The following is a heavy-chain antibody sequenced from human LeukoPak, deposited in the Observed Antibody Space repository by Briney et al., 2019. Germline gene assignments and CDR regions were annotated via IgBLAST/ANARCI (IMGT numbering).Heavy chain of an antibody. Sequence: SETLSLTCTVSGYSITSGYYWGWIRQSPGKRLEWIASIYHSGSTYYNPSLKSRVTISGDTSKNQFSLKLNSVTAADTAVYYCARVDGSCSGGSCPSGNWFDPWGQGTLVTVSS. J-gene: IGHJ5*02. CDR3: ARVDGSCSGGSCPSGNWFDP. CDR2: IYHSGST. CDR1: GYSITSGYY. V-gene: IGHV4-38-2*02. D-gene: IGHD2-15*01.